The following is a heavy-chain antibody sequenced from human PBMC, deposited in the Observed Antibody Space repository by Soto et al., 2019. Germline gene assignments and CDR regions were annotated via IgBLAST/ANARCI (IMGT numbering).Heavy chain of an antibody. V-gene: IGHV3-23*01. CDR1: GYTFSSYD. CDR3: AKGDCSGGRCYRGFDY. Sequence: GGSLRLSCAASGYTFSSYDMNWVRQAPGKGLEWVSGVSASGSITSYADSAKGRFTISRDNAKNTVFLQMTGLRAEDTAVYFCAKGDCSGGRCYRGFDYWGQGTLVTVSS. J-gene: IGHJ4*02. CDR2: VSASGSIT. D-gene: IGHD2-15*01.